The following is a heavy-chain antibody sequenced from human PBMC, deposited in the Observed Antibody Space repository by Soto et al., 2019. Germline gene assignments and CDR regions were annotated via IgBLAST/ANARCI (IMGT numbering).Heavy chain of an antibody. CDR2: INHSGST. CDR3: ARARRIVLMVYAIYYYYGMDV. CDR1: GGSFSGYY. D-gene: IGHD2-8*01. V-gene: IGHV4-34*01. J-gene: IGHJ6*02. Sequence: SETLSLTCAVYGGSFSGYYWSWIRQPPGKGLEWIGEINHSGSTNYNPSLKSRVTISVDTSKNQFSLKLSSVTAADTAVYYCARARRIVLMVYAIYYYYGMDVWGQGTTVTVSS.